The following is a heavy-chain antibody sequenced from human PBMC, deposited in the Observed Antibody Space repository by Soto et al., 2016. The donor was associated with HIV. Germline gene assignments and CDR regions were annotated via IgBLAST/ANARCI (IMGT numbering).Heavy chain of an antibody. J-gene: IGHJ4*02. Sequence: QVRLQQWGTRLLKPSETLSLTCAVYGGSFKNYYWSWIRQPPGKGLEWIGEINHRGSTDYNSSLKSRVNISIDTSKNQFSLRLRSVTAADTAVYYCARRVMIVTPNFDFWGQGSVVTVSS. CDR2: INHRGST. D-gene: IGHD3-22*01. CDR1: GGSFKNYY. V-gene: IGHV4-34*02. CDR3: ARRVMIVTPNFDF.